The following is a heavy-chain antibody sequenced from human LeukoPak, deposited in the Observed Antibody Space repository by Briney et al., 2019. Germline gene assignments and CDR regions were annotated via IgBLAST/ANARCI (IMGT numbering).Heavy chain of an antibody. J-gene: IGHJ4*02. CDR2: ISSDSGSTI. CDR3: ARDPQKGAARPAYFDY. V-gene: IGHV3-48*03. D-gene: IGHD6-6*01. CDR1: GFTFSSFE. Sequence: PGGSLRLSCAASGFTFSSFEMTWVRQAPGKGLEWVSYISSDSGSTIYYADSVKGRFTIPRDNAKHSLYLQMNSLTAEDTAVYYCARDPQKGAARPAYFDYWGQGTLVTVSS.